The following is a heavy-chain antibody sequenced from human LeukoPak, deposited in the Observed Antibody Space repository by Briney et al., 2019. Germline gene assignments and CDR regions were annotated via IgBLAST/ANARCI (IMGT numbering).Heavy chain of an antibody. V-gene: IGHV3-30*18. CDR1: GFSFSRYD. D-gene: IGHD3-10*01. CDR2: ISYDGSFK. Sequence: GGSLRLSCAASGFSFSRYDMHWVRQAPGKGLEWVAIISYDGSFKYYGDSVKGRFTISRDNSKNTLFLQMNSLSAEDTAVYNCVKDYSGSGSVDYWGQGTLVTVSS. CDR3: VKDYSGSGSVDY. J-gene: IGHJ4*02.